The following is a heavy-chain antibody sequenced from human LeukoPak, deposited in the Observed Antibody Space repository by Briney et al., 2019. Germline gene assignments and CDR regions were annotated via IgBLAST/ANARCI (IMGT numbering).Heavy chain of an antibody. J-gene: IGHJ5*02. Sequence: PETLSLTCTVSGYSISSGYYWGWIRQPPGKGLEWIGSIYHSGSTYYNPSLKSRVTISVDTSKNQFSLKLSSETAADTAVYYCARVHCPSSCLLNWFDPWGQGTLVTVSS. CDR2: IYHSGST. V-gene: IGHV4-38-2*02. D-gene: IGHD2-2*01. CDR1: GYSISSGYY. CDR3: ARVHCPSSCLLNWFDP.